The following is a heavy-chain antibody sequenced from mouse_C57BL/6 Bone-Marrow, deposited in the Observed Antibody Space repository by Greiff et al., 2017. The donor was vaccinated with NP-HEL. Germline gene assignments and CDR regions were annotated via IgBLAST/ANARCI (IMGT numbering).Heavy chain of an antibody. Sequence: EVKVVESGGGLVKPGGSLKLSCAASGFTFSDYGMHWVRQAPEKGLEWVAYISSGSSTIYYADTVKGRFTISRDNAKNTLFLQMTRLRSEDTAMYYCARPFIYDGYYEGFAYWGQGTLVTVSA. CDR2: ISSGSSTI. CDR3: ARPFIYDGYYEGFAY. CDR1: GFTFSDYG. V-gene: IGHV5-17*01. J-gene: IGHJ3*01. D-gene: IGHD2-3*01.